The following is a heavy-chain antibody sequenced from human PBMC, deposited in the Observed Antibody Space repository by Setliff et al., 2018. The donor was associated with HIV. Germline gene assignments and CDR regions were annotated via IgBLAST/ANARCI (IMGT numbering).Heavy chain of an antibody. CDR2: IVVGSGNT. J-gene: IGHJ3*02. D-gene: IGHD6-6*01. V-gene: IGHV1-58*01. CDR3: AREWVSSSQSSCAFDI. Sequence: SVKVSCKASGFTFTNSAVQWVRQARGRRLEWIGWIVVGSGNTNYAQKFQERVTITRDMSTSRAYMELSGLRTEDTAVYYCAREWVSSSQSSCAFDIWGQGTMVTV. CDR1: GFTFTNSA.